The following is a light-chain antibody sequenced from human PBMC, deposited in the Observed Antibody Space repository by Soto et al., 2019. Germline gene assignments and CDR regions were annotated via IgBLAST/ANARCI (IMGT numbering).Light chain of an antibody. CDR2: DAS. CDR1: QSVTSD. Sequence: PGESATLSCRASQSVTSDLVWYQQRPGQPPRLLIYDASNRATGTPARFSGSGSGTDFTLTISSLEPEDFAVYYCQQFGNSPLMYTFGQGTKLEIK. CDR3: QQFGNSPLMYT. V-gene: IGKV3-11*01. J-gene: IGKJ2*01.